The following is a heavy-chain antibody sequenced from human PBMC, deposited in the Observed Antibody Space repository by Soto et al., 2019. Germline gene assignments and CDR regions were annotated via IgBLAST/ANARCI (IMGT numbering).Heavy chain of an antibody. J-gene: IGHJ5*01. CDR1: GGSISSGNYY. V-gene: IGHV4-61*01. Sequence: PSETLSLTCTVSGGSISSGNYYWSWIRHPPGKKLEWIGYIYYSGSTNYNPSLKSRVTISVDTSKNQFSLNLTSVSAADTAVYYCARLGGFYQSLDSWGQGTLVTVSS. CDR2: IYYSGST. CDR3: ARLGGFYQSLDS. D-gene: IGHD3-22*01.